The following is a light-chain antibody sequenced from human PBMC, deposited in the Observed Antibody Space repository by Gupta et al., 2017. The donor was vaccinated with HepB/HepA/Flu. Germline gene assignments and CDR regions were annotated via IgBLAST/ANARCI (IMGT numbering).Light chain of an antibody. J-gene: IGKJ1*01. CDR2: WAS. CDR3: QQYYTTLWT. CDR1: QSVLNRSNNKNY. V-gene: IGKV4-1*01. Sequence: DTVMTQSQASLAVSVGVRATINCKSSQSVLNRSNNKNYLAWYQQKPGQPPKLLIYWASTRGSGVPVRFSGSGSGTDFTLTISSLQAEDVAVYYCQQYYTTLWTFGQGTKVEIK.